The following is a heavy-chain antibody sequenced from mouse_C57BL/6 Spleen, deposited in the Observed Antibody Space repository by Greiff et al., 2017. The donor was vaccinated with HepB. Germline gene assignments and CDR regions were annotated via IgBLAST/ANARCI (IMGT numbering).Heavy chain of an antibody. J-gene: IGHJ3*01. V-gene: IGHV1-82*01. Sequence: QVQLQQSGPELVKPGASVKISCKASGYAFSSSWMNWVKQRPGKGLEWIGLIYPGDGDTNYNGKFKGKATLTADKSSSTAYMQLSSLTSEDSAVYFCARGDYYGSAWFAYWGQGTLVTVSA. D-gene: IGHD1-1*01. CDR3: ARGDYYGSAWFAY. CDR1: GYAFSSSW. CDR2: IYPGDGDT.